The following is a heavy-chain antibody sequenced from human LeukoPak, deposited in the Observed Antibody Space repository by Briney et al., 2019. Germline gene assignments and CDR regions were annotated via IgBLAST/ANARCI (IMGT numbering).Heavy chain of an antibody. V-gene: IGHV3-23*01. CDR2: ISGSGGRT. CDR1: GFTFSSYA. J-gene: IGHJ4*02. CDR3: AIDSPEGALYGDYYY. Sequence: PGGSLRHSCAASGFTFSSYAMTWVRQAPGKGLEWLALISGSGGRTYYADSVRGRFTISRDNSKNTLYLQMNSLRAEDTAVYYCAIDSPEGALYGDYYYWGQGTLVTVSS. D-gene: IGHD4-17*01.